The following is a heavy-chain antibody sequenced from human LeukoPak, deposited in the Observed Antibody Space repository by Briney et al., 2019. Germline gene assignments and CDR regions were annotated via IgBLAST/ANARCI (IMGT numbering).Heavy chain of an antibody. J-gene: IGHJ5*02. D-gene: IGHD1-1*01. CDR1: GYTFTGYY. CDR2: INPNSGGT. Sequence: ASVKVSCKASGYTFTGYYMHWVRQAPGQGLEWMGWINPNSGGTNYAQKFQGRVTMTRDTSISTAYMELSRLRSDDTAVYYCARDRFPTARRSTNWFDPWGQGTLVTVSS. V-gene: IGHV1-2*02. CDR3: ARDRFPTARRSTNWFDP.